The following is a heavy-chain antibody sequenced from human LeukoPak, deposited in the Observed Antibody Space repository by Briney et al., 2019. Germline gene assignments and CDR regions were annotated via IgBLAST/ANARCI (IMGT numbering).Heavy chain of an antibody. CDR1: GYTFTGYY. CDR2: INPNSGGT. Sequence: ASVKVSCKASGYTFTGYYMHWVRQAAGQGLEWMGWINPNSGGTNYAQKFQGRVTMTRDTSISTAYMERSRLKSDDTAVYYCARDYGDYASAFDIWGQGTMVTVSS. CDR3: ARDYGDYASAFDI. D-gene: IGHD4-17*01. J-gene: IGHJ3*02. V-gene: IGHV1-2*02.